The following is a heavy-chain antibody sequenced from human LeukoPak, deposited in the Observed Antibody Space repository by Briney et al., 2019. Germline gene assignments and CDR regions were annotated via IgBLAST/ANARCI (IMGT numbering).Heavy chain of an antibody. J-gene: IGHJ5*02. CDR3: ARMPDILTGLDP. CDR1: GGSISTTNW. Sequence: PSGTLSLTCAVSGGSISTTNWWNWVRQPPGKGLEWIGEIYPLGKTNYNPSLESRVTISLDTSKNQISLNLTSVTTADTAVYYCARMPDILTGLDPWGQGTVVTVSS. CDR2: IYPLGKT. V-gene: IGHV4-4*02. D-gene: IGHD3-9*01.